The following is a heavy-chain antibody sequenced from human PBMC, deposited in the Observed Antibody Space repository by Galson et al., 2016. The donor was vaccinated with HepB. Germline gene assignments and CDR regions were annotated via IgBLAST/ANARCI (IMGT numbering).Heavy chain of an antibody. J-gene: IGHJ4*02. CDR1: GFTFSSYW. V-gene: IGHV3-7*03. CDR3: TIANHRDYGGNSCWGFDY. CDR2: IKEDGSEK. D-gene: IGHD4-23*01. Sequence: SLRLSCAASGFTFSSYWMSWVRQAPGRGLEWVANIKEDGSEKYYVDSVKGRHTISRGNAKNSLYLQMNSLKTEDTAVYYCTIANHRDYGGNSCWGFDYWGQGTLVTVSS.